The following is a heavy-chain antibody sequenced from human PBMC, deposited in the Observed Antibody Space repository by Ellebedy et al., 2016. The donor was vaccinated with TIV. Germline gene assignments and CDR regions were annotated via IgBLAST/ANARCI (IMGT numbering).Heavy chain of an antibody. CDR3: ARGLARDY. Sequence: MPSETLSLTCAVYGGSFSGYYWSWIRQPPGKGLEWIGEITHSGSTNYNPSLKSRVTISVDTSKNQFSLNLSSVIAADTAVYDCARGLARDYWGQGTLVTVSS. V-gene: IGHV4-34*01. J-gene: IGHJ4*02. CDR2: ITHSGST. CDR1: GGSFSGYY.